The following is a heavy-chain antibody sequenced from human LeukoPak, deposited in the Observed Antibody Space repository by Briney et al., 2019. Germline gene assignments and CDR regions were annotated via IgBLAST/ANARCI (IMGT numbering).Heavy chain of an antibody. J-gene: IGHJ1*01. Sequence: SVKVSCKASGGTFSSYAISWVRQAPGQGLEWMGGIIPIFGTANYAQKFQSRVTITADESTSTAYMELSSLRSEDTAVYYCARGPTVTPWELLRSGEYFQHWGQGTLVTVSS. CDR3: ARGPTVTPWELLRSGEYFQH. CDR2: IIPIFGTA. V-gene: IGHV1-69*13. D-gene: IGHD1-26*01. CDR1: GGTFSSYA.